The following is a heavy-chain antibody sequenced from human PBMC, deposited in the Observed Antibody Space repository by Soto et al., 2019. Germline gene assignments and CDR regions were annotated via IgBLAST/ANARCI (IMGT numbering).Heavy chain of an antibody. Sequence: PXETLYITCCVYGGSFRNYYWIWVRQPPGKGLDWIGEVNHSGEATYNPSLQSRITISLDTSNNQFSLKMTSVTAAYTAMYFFTRAERFPRSWFDHSGQGAQVTVPS. J-gene: IGHJ5*01. V-gene: IGHV4-34*01. CDR2: VNHSGEA. CDR3: TRAERFPRSWFDH. CDR1: GGSFRNYY. D-gene: IGHD3-10*01.